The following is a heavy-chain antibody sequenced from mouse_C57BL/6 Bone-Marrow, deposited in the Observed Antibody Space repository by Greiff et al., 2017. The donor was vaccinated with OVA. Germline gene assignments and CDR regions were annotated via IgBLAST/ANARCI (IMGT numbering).Heavy chain of an antibody. CDR2: IYPRSGNT. J-gene: IGHJ3*01. CDR3: ARFYSKGPAWFAY. D-gene: IGHD2-5*01. V-gene: IGHV1-81*01. CDR1: GYTFTSYG. Sequence: VKLVESGAELARPGASVKLSCKASGYTFTSYGISWVKQRTGQGLEWIGEIYPRSGNTYYNEKFKGKATLTADKSSSTAYMELRSLTSEDSAVYFCARFYSKGPAWFAYWGQGTLVTVSA.